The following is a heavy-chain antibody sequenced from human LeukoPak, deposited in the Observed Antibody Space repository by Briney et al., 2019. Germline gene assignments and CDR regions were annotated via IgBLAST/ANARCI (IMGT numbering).Heavy chain of an antibody. V-gene: IGHV1-69*13. CDR1: GGTFSSYA. J-gene: IGHJ4*02. CDR3: ARGSEAYDYVWGSYAS. D-gene: IGHD3-16*01. Sequence: SVKVSCKASGGTFSSYAISWVRQAPGQGLEWMGGIIPIFGTANYAQKFQGRVTITADESTSTAYMELSSLRSEDTAVYYCARGSEAYDYVWGSYASWGQGTLVTVSS. CDR2: IIPIFGTA.